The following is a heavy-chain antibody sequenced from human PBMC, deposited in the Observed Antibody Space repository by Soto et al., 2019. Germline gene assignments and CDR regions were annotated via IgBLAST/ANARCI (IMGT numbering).Heavy chain of an antibody. V-gene: IGHV3-23*01. D-gene: IGHD6-13*01. CDR3: AKLAYSSTDY. J-gene: IGHJ4*02. CDR2: ISASGGGT. CDR1: GFTFSNFA. Sequence: EVQLLESGGGLVQPGGSVRLSCAASGFTFSNFAMIWVRQAPGKGLEWVSGISASGGGTHYADSVKGRFTISRDNSKNTLNLQMNSVRAEDTAVYYCAKLAYSSTDYWGQGTLVTVSS.